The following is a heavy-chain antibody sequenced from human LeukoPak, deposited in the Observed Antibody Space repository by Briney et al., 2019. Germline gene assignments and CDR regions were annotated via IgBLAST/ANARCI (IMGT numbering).Heavy chain of an antibody. V-gene: IGHV4-59*01. D-gene: IGHD6-13*01. Sequence: SETLSLTCTVSGGSISSYYWSWIRQPPGKGLEWIGYIYYSGSTNYNPSLKSRVTISVDTSKNQFSLKLSSVTAADTAVYYCARVIAAAGKPQYYFDYWGQGTLVTVSS. CDR3: ARVIAAAGKPQYYFDY. CDR1: GGSISSYY. J-gene: IGHJ4*02. CDR2: IYYSGST.